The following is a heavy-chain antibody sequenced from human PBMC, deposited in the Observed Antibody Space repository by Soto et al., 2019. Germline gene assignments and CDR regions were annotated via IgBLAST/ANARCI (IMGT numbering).Heavy chain of an antibody. Sequence: SETLSLTCTVSGCSISSYYWSWIRQPPGKGLEWIGYIYYSGSTNYNPSLKSRVTISVDTSKNQFSLKLSSVTAADTAVYYCARRGYSSSWYWFDPWGQGTLVTVSS. J-gene: IGHJ5*02. V-gene: IGHV4-59*01. D-gene: IGHD6-13*01. CDR1: GCSISSYY. CDR2: IYYSGST. CDR3: ARRGYSSSWYWFDP.